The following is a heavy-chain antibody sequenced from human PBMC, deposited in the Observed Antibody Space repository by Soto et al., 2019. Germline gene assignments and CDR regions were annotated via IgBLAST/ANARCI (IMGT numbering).Heavy chain of an antibody. D-gene: IGHD2-15*01. Sequence: ASVKGSCKASGYTLTDHGISWVRQAPGQGLEWMGWINPYNANTRYGEKVQGRVTMTTDTSSTVYMELTGLTSDDTAVYYCARDWTSPSCVSSSCPRGGWFDPWGQGTLVTVSS. J-gene: IGHJ5*02. CDR3: ARDWTSPSCVSSSCPRGGWFDP. CDR2: INPYNANT. CDR1: GYTLTDHG. V-gene: IGHV1-18*04.